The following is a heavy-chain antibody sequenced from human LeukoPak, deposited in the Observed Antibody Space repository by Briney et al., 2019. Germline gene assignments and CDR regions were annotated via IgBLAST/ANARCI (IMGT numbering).Heavy chain of an antibody. CDR2: INPNSGGT. D-gene: IGHD2-15*01. Sequence: ASVKVSCKASGYTFTGYYMHWVRQAPGQGLEWMGRINPNSGGTNYAQKFQGRVTMTRDTSISTAYMELSRLRSDDTAVYYCARDLDGYYSGGSCRYWGQGTLVTVSS. CDR1: GYTFTGYY. CDR3: ARDLDGYYSGGSCRY. J-gene: IGHJ4*02. V-gene: IGHV1-2*06.